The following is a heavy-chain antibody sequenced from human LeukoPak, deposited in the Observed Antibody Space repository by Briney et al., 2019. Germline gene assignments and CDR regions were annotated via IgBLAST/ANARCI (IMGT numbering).Heavy chain of an antibody. V-gene: IGHV3-7*01. CDR3: ARGINDYASNFIDY. Sequence: PGGSLRLSCAASGFIYTNYWMTWVRQAPGKGLEWVANIKYDENERYYVESVRGRFTVSRDNAQNSVSLQMNNLRAEDAAVYYCARGINDYASNFIDYWGEGTLVIVSS. CDR2: IKYDENER. J-gene: IGHJ4*02. CDR1: GFIYTNYW. D-gene: IGHD3-16*01.